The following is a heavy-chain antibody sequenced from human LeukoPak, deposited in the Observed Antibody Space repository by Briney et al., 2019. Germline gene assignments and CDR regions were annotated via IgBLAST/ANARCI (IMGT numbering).Heavy chain of an antibody. CDR3: ARHVLRYFDWLLPYWYFDL. D-gene: IGHD3-9*01. J-gene: IGHJ2*01. V-gene: IGHV3-30*02. CDR1: GFTFSSYG. CDR2: IRYDGSNK. Sequence: GGSLRLSCAASGFTFSSYGMHWVRQAPGKGLEWVAFIRYDGSNKYYADSVKGRFTISRDNSKNTLYLHVNSLRPEDTAVYYCARHVLRYFDWLLPYWYFDLWGRGTLVTVSS.